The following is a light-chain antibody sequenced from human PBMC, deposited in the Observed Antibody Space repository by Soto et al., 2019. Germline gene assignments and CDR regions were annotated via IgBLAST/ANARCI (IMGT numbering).Light chain of an antibody. J-gene: IGKJ2*02. CDR3: MQALQTPWT. CDR2: LGS. CDR1: QSLLHSNGYNY. V-gene: IGKV2-28*01. Sequence: DIVMTQSPLSLPVTPGEPASISCRSSQSLLHSNGYNYLDWYLQKPGQSPQLLIYLGSSRASGVPHRFSGSGSGTDFTLKISRVEAEDVGVYYCMQALQTPWTFGQGTKLEIK.